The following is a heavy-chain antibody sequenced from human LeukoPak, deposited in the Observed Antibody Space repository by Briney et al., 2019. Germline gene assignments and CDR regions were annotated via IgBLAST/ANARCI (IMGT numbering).Heavy chain of an antibody. D-gene: IGHD5-18*01. J-gene: IGHJ6*02. V-gene: IGHV3-48*03. CDR2: ISSSGTTI. CDR1: GLTFSSFE. CDR3: AKPRIQLWLDSYGMDV. Sequence: PGGSLRLSCAASGLTFSSFEMSWVRQAPGKGLEWLSYISSSGTTIYSADSVKGRFTISRDIAKNSLYLQMNSLRTEDTALYYCAKPRIQLWLDSYGMDVWGQGTTVTVSS.